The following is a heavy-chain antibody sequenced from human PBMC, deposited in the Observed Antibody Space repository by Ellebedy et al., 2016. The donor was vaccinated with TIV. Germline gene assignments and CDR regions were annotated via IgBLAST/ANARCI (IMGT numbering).Heavy chain of an antibody. Sequence: AASVKVSCKASGYTFTSYGISWVRQATGQGLEWMGWMNPNSGNTGYAQKFQGRVTMTRNTSISTAYMELSSLRSEDTAVYYCAREAPRYDYVWGTHFDYWGQGTLVTVSS. CDR3: AREAPRYDYVWGTHFDY. CDR1: GYTFTSYG. CDR2: MNPNSGNT. D-gene: IGHD3-16*01. V-gene: IGHV1-8*02. J-gene: IGHJ4*02.